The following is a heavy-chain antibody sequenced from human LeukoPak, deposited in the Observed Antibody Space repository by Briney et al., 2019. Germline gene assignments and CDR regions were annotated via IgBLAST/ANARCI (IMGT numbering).Heavy chain of an antibody. CDR1: GFTFSSYS. CDR2: ISSSGSTI. CDR3: ARDGNWNYDFRIDY. J-gene: IGHJ4*02. V-gene: IGHV3-48*04. D-gene: IGHD1-7*01. Sequence: GGSLRLSCAASGFTFSSYSMNWVRQAPGKGLEWVSYISSSGSTIYYADSVKGRFTISRDNAKNSLYLQMNSLRAEDTAVYYCARDGNWNYDFRIDYWGQGTLVTVSS.